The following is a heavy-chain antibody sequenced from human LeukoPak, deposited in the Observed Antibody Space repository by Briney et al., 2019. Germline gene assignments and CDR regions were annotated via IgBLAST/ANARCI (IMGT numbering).Heavy chain of an antibody. CDR1: GGSISSGDYY. D-gene: IGHD5-12*01. J-gene: IGHJ4*02. Sequence: SETLSLTCTVSGGSISSGDYYWSWIRQPPGKGLEWIGYIYYSGSTYYNPSLKSRVTISVDTSKNHFSLKLNSVTAADTAVYYCARVDIVATFSGGGHSDYWGQGTLVTVSS. V-gene: IGHV4-30-4*08. CDR3: ARVDIVATFSGGGHSDY. CDR2: IYYSGST.